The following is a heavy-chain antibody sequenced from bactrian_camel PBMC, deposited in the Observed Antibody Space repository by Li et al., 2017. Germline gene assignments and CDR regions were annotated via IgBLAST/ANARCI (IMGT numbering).Heavy chain of an antibody. V-gene: IGHV3-3*01. Sequence: HVQLVESGGGSARTGGSLKLSCAANAYAYNTNSMAWFRQSPGKEREGIAAMHTYSDGRDTTYYAESVKGRFTISHDIYKNTVYLQMNNLQPEDTAMYYCAADPQFLSWVDGAPLDPNFVHWGQGTQVTVS. CDR2: MHTYSDGRDTT. CDR1: AYAYNTNS. J-gene: IGHJ4*01. D-gene: IGHD8*01. CDR3: AADPQFLSWVDGAPLDPNFVH.